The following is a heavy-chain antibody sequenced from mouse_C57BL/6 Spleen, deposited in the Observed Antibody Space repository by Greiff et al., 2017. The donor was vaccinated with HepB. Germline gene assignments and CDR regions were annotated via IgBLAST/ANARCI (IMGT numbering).Heavy chain of an antibody. J-gene: IGHJ1*03. D-gene: IGHD1-1*01. CDR1: GYTFTSYG. CDR3: ARTSTVVRYFDV. Sequence: QVQLQQSGAELARPGASVKLSCKASGYTFTSYGISWVKQRTGQGLEWIGEIYPRSGNTYYNEKFKGKATLTADKSSSTAYMELRSLTSEDSAVYFCARTSTVVRYFDVWGTGTTVTVSS. CDR2: IYPRSGNT. V-gene: IGHV1-81*01.